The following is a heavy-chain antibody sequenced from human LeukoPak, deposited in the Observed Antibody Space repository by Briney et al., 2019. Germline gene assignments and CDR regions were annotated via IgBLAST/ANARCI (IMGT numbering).Heavy chain of an antibody. V-gene: IGHV4-4*07. CDR1: GGSISSYY. Sequence: PSETLSLTCTVSGGSISSYYWSWIRQPAGKGLEWIGRIYTSGSTNYNPSLESRVTMSVDTSKNQFSLKLSSVTAADTAVYYCARDWVVPAAPHYYMDVWGKGTTVTVSS. CDR3: ARDWVVPAAPHYYMDV. D-gene: IGHD2-2*01. J-gene: IGHJ6*03. CDR2: IYTSGST.